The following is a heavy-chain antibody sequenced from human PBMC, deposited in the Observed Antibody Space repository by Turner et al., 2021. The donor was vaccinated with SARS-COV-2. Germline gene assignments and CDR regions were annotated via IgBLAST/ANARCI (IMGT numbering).Heavy chain of an antibody. CDR3: AKQQGLYSNPMYYFDY. CDR2: TSYDGSNK. CDR1: GFTFSSYG. Sequence: QVQLVESGGGVVQPGRSRRLACAASGFTFSSYGMHWVRQAPGKGLEWVAVTSYDGSNKYYADSVKGRFTISRDNSKTTLYLQMNSLRAEDTAVYYCAKQQGLYSNPMYYFDYWGQGTLVTVSS. J-gene: IGHJ4*02. D-gene: IGHD4-4*01. V-gene: IGHV3-30*18.